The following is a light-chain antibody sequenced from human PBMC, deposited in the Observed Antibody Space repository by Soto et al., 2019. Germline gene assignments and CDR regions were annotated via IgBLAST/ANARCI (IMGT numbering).Light chain of an antibody. CDR1: QGISSA. J-gene: IGKJ4*01. CDR3: PQFLNSPLT. Sequence: AIQLTQSPSSLSASIGDRVTITCRASQGISSALAWYQQKPGKAPKLLIYDASTLEGGVPSRFSGSGSGTDFSLTITSLQPEDFATYYCPQFLNSPLTFGGGTKVEIK. V-gene: IGKV1D-13*01. CDR2: DAS.